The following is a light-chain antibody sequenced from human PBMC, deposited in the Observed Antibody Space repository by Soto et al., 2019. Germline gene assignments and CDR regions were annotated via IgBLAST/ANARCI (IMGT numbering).Light chain of an antibody. V-gene: IGKV3-20*01. CDR2: GAS. CDR1: QSVPSTY. Sequence: EIVLTQSPGTLSLSPGERATLSCRASQSVPSTYLAWYQQKPGQAPSLLIYGASTRAPGIPDRFSGGGSGTAFSLTISRLEPADFAVYFCQQHGYSPPFTFGPGTKVDIK. CDR3: QQHGYSPPFT. J-gene: IGKJ3*01.